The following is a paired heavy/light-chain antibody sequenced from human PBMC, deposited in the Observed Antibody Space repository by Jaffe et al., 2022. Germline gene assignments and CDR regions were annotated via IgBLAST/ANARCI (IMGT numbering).Light chain of an antibody. CDR3: QQFNSYPPLLT. Sequence: AIQLTQSPSSLSASVGDRVTITCRASQGISSALAWYQQKPGKAPKLLIYDASSLESGVPSRFSGSGSGTDFTLTISSLQPEDFATYYCQQFNSYPPLLTFGGGTKVEIK. V-gene: IGKV1-13*02. J-gene: IGKJ4*01. CDR1: QGISSA. CDR2: DAS.
Heavy chain of an antibody. CDR2: IIPIFGTA. Sequence: QVQLVQSGAEVKKPGSSVKVSCKASGGTFSSYAISWVRQAPGQGLEWMGGIIPIFGTANYAQKFQGRVTITADESTSTAYMELSSLRSEDTAVYYCARNPQYHTVTTGSGYYYYYMDVWGKGTTVTVSS. CDR3: ARNPQYHTVTTGSGYYYYYMDV. V-gene: IGHV1-69*01. J-gene: IGHJ6*03. D-gene: IGHD4-4*01. CDR1: GGTFSSYA.